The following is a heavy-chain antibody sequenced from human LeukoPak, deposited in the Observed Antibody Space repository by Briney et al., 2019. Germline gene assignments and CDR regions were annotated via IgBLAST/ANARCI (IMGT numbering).Heavy chain of an antibody. V-gene: IGHV3-23*01. CDR3: AKDWASAMVFYY. CDR2: ISGSGGST. J-gene: IGHJ4*02. CDR1: GFTFSSYA. D-gene: IGHD5-18*01. Sequence: PGGSLRLSCAASGFTFSSYAMSWVRQAPGKGLEWVSAISGSGGSTYYADSVKGRFTISRDNSKNTLYLQMNSLGAEDTAVYYCAKDWASAMVFYYWGQGTLVTVSS.